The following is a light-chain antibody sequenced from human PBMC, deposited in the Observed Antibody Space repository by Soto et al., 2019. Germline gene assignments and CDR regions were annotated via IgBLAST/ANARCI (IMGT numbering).Light chain of an antibody. CDR2: GTS. V-gene: IGKV3-20*01. J-gene: IGKJ4*01. Sequence: EVVLTQSPGTLSLSPGERATLSCRASLSVGSSYLAWYQQKPGQAPRLRIYGTSTRATGIPDRFSGSGSGTDFTLIISRVDPEDFAVYYCQQCGISPLTFDGGTKVEIK. CDR3: QQCGISPLT. CDR1: LSVGSSY.